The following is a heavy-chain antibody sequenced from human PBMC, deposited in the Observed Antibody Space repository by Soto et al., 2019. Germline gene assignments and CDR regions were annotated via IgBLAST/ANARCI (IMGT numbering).Heavy chain of an antibody. D-gene: IGHD2-2*01. CDR3: ARSQGSSTSFEIYYYYYYGMDV. CDR1: GGTFGSYA. V-gene: IGHV1-69*01. J-gene: IGHJ6*02. CDR2: IIPIPGTA. Sequence: QVQLVQSGAEVKKPGSSVKVSCKASGGTFGSYAISWVRQAPGQGLEWMGGIIPIPGTANYAQKFQGRVTIAADESTSTAYMELSSLRSEDTAVYYFARSQGSSTSFEIYYYYYYGMDVWGQGTRVTFSS.